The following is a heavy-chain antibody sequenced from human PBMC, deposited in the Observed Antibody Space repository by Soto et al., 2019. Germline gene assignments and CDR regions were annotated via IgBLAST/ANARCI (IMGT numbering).Heavy chain of an antibody. D-gene: IGHD3-3*01. J-gene: IGHJ5*02. Sequence: SETLSVTCTVSGGSISSYYWSWIRQPPGKGLEWIGYIYYSGSTSYNPSLKSRVTISVDTSKNQFSLKLSSVTAADTAVYYCARATVSIFGVVIIGWFDPWGQGTLVTVSS. CDR1: GGSISSYY. CDR3: ARATVSIFGVVIIGWFDP. V-gene: IGHV4-59*01. CDR2: IYYSGST.